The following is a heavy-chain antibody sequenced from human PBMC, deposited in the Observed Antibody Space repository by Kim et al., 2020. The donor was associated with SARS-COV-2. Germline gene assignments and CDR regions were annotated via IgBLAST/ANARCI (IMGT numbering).Heavy chain of an antibody. CDR3: ARGGYYDSSGYKMGIDY. CDR2: IIPIFGTA. Sequence: SVKVSCKASGGTFSSYAISWVRQAPGQGLEWMGGIIPIFGTANYAQKFQGRVTITADESTSTAYMELSSLRSEDTAVYYCARGGYYDSSGYKMGIDYWGQGTLVTVSS. J-gene: IGHJ4*02. D-gene: IGHD3-22*01. CDR1: GGTFSSYA. V-gene: IGHV1-69*13.